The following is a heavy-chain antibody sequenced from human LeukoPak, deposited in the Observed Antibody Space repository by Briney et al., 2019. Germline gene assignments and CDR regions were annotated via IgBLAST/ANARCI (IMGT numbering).Heavy chain of an antibody. CDR1: GDSVSSKSAA. V-gene: IGHV6-1*01. D-gene: IGHD3-10*01. CDR3: AEGETGIDSFDY. J-gene: IGHJ4*02. Sequence: SQTLSLTCAISGDSVSSKSAAWNWIRRSPSRGLEWLGRTYYRSKWSSGYAESVKSRIPINPDTSKNQFSLQLKSVTPEDTAVYYCAEGETGIDSFDYWGQGILVTVSS. CDR2: TYYRSKWSS.